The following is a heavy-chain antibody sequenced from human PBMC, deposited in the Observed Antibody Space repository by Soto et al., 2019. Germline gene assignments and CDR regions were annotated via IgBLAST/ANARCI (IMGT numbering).Heavy chain of an antibody. Sequence: EVQLLESGGGLVQPGGSLRLSCAASGFTFSSYAMSWVRQAPGKGLEWVSAISGSGGSTYYADSVKGRFTISRDDSKNTLYLQVSSLRAEDTAVYYCAKAQYDYIWESYRYGAFDIWGQGTMVTVSS. CDR2: ISGSGGST. V-gene: IGHV3-23*01. CDR1: GFTFSSYA. D-gene: IGHD3-16*02. J-gene: IGHJ3*02. CDR3: AKAQYDYIWESYRYGAFDI.